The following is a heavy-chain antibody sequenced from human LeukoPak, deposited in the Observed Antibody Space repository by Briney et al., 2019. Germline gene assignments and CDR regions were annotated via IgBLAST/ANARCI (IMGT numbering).Heavy chain of an antibody. Sequence: GGSLRLSCAASGFTFSSYGMHWVRQAPGKGLEWVAFIRYDGSNKYYADSVKGRFTISRDNSKNTLYLQMNSLRAEDTAVYYCAKDRLVYNSGIAAAIPFDYWGQGTLVTVSS. CDR3: AKDRLVYNSGIAAAIPFDY. CDR2: IRYDGSNK. CDR1: GFTFSSYG. V-gene: IGHV3-30*02. D-gene: IGHD6-13*01. J-gene: IGHJ4*02.